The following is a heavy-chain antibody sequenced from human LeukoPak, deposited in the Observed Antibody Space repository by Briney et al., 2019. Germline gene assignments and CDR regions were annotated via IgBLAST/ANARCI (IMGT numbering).Heavy chain of an antibody. CDR1: GGSISSSSYY. Sequence: SETLSLTCTVSGGSISSSSYYWGWIRQPPGKGLEWIGSIYYSGTTYYNPSLKSRVTISVDKSKNQFSLKLNSVTAADTAVYYCARAYYYYMDVWGKGTTVSVSS. J-gene: IGHJ6*03. CDR3: ARAYYYYMDV. V-gene: IGHV4-39*07. CDR2: IYYSGTT.